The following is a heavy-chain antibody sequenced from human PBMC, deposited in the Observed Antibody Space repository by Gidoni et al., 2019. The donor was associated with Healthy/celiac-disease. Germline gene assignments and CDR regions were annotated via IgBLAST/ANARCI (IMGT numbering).Heavy chain of an antibody. CDR3: ARGYDSSGYTLDY. CDR1: GFTFSSDA. V-gene: IGHV3-30*01. J-gene: IGHJ4*02. Sequence: QVQLVESGGGVVQPGRSLRLSCAASGFTFSSDAMHWVRQAPGKGLEWVAVISYDGSNKYYADSVKGRFTISRDNSKNTLYLQMNSLRAEDTAVYYCARGYDSSGYTLDYWGQGTLVTVSS. D-gene: IGHD3-22*01. CDR2: ISYDGSNK.